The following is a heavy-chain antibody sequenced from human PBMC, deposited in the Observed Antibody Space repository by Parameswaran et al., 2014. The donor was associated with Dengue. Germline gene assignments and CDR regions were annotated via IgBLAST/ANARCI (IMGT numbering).Heavy chain of an antibody. CDR2: ISWNSGSI. J-gene: IGHJ4*02. V-gene: IGHV3-9*01. D-gene: IGHD4-17*01. Sequence: WIRQAPREGPWSGVSGISWNSGSIGYADSVKGRFTISRDNAKNSLYLQMNSLRAEDTALYYCAKGGPYGDYGMDYWGQGTLVTVSS. CDR3: AKGGPYGDYGMDY.